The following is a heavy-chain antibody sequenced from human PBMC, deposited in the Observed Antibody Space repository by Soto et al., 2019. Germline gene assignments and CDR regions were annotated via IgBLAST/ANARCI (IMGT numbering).Heavy chain of an antibody. V-gene: IGHV2-5*01. D-gene: IGHD1-1*01. CDR1: GFSLTTPGLG. Sequence: QITLKHSGPTLVKPTQTLTLTCAVSGFSLTTPGLGVGWIRQPPGKALEWLTLVYWHDDKRYSSSLRDRLTIARDTSNKQVVLSMTNMDPEDSATYYCVRLMSTDTTGYFDYWGQGIVVTVSS. CDR2: VYWHDDK. CDR3: VRLMSTDTTGYFDY. J-gene: IGHJ4*02.